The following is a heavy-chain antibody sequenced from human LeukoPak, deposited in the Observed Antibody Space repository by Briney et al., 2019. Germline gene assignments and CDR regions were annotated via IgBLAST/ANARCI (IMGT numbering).Heavy chain of an antibody. J-gene: IGHJ4*02. Sequence: ASVKVSCKASGGTFSSYAISWVRQAPGQGLEWMGRIIPIFGIANYAQKFQGRVTITADKSTSTAYMELSSLRSEDTAVYYCAKDVCSSTSCYLFDYWGQGTLVTVSS. CDR1: GGTFSSYA. CDR2: IIPIFGIA. D-gene: IGHD2-2*01. V-gene: IGHV1-69*04. CDR3: AKDVCSSTSCYLFDY.